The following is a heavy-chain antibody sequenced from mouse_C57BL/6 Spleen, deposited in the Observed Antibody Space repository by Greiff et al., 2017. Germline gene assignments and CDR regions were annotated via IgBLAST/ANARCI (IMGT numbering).Heavy chain of an antibody. D-gene: IGHD2-3*01. V-gene: IGHV1-80*01. CDR3: ARSDYDGYYGFAD. CDR2: IYPGDGDT. Sequence: QVQLQQSGAELVKPGASVKISCKASGYAFRSYWMNWVKQRPGKGLEWIGQIYPGDGDTNYNGKFKGKATLTADKSSSTAYMQLSSLTSEDSAVYFCARSDYDGYYGFADWGQGTLVTVSA. J-gene: IGHJ3*01. CDR1: GYAFRSYW.